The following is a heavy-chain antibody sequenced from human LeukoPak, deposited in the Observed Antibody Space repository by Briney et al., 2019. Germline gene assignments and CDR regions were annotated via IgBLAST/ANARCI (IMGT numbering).Heavy chain of an antibody. D-gene: IGHD6-13*01. CDR3: RFTYSSSRLYFDY. CDR2: IRYDGSNK. CDR1: GFTFSSYG. J-gene: IGHJ4*02. V-gene: IGHV3-30*02. Sequence: PGGSLRLSCAASGFTFSSYGMHWVRQAPGKGLEWVAFIRYDGSNKYYADSVKGRFTISRDNAKNSVYLQMNSLRADDTAVYYCRFTYSSSRLYFDYWGQGTLVTVSS.